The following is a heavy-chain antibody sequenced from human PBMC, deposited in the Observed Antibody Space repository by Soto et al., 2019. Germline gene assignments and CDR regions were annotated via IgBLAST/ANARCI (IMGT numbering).Heavy chain of an antibody. CDR3: AREGYCSSTSCYSFDY. CDR1: GFTFSSYA. J-gene: IGHJ4*02. V-gene: IGHV3-64*01. D-gene: IGHD2-2*01. CDR2: ISSNGGST. Sequence: EVQLVESGGGLVQPGGSLRHSCAASGFTFSSYAMHWVRQAPGKGLEYVSAISSNGGSTYYANSVKGRFTISRDNSKNTLYLQMGSLRAEDMAVYYCAREGYCSSTSCYSFDYWGQGTLVTVSS.